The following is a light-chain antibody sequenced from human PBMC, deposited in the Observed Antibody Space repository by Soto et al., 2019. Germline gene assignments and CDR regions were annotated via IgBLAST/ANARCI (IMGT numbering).Light chain of an antibody. V-gene: IGKV3-15*01. CDR3: QQYDSWPPSYT. J-gene: IGKJ2*01. Sequence: IQMTQSPATLSVSPGERATLSCRASQTIYSNVAWYQQRPGQAPRLLIYRASARATGIPARFSGSGSGTEFTLTIGSLQSEDSAVYYCQQYDSWPPSYTFGQGTKLEIK. CDR1: QTIYSN. CDR2: RAS.